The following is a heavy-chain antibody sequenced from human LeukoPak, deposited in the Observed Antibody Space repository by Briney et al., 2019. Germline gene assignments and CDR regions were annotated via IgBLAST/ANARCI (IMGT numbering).Heavy chain of an antibody. CDR1: GFTFNNYD. Sequence: GGSLRLSCAASGFTFNNYDMHWVRQATGKGLEWVSPIGTAGDTYYPGSVKGRFTISREDAKNSLYLQMNSLRAGDTAVYYCAKDVSYDSSGYYPIRDYWGQGTLVTVSS. J-gene: IGHJ4*02. D-gene: IGHD3-22*01. V-gene: IGHV3-13*01. CDR2: IGTAGDT. CDR3: AKDVSYDSSGYYPIRDY.